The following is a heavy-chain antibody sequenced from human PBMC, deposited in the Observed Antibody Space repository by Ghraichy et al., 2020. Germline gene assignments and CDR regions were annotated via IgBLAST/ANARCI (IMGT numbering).Heavy chain of an antibody. CDR1: GGSISSGGYS. V-gene: IGHV4-30-2*01. D-gene: IGHD2-2*01. J-gene: IGHJ5*02. CDR2: IYHSGST. CDR3: ARGDCSSTSCYFRGVWFDP. Sequence: SLNISCAVSGGSISSGGYSWSWIRQPPGKGLEWIGYIYHSGSTYYNPSLKSRVTISVDRSKNQFSLKLSSVTAADTAVYYCARGDCSSTSCYFRGVWFDPWGQGTLVTVSS.